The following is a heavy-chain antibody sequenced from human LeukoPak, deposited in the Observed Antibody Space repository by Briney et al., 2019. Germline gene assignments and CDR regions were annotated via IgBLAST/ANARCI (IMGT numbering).Heavy chain of an antibody. CDR1: GFTFSSYS. CDR3: ARAYGQAHY. V-gene: IGHV3-48*04. Sequence: TGGSLRLSCAASGFTFSSYSMNWVRQAPGKGLEWVSYISSSSSTIYYADSVKGRFTISRDNAKNSLYLQMNSLRAEDTAVYYCARAYGQAHYWGQGTLVTVSS. J-gene: IGHJ4*02. CDR2: ISSSSSTI. D-gene: IGHD3-10*01.